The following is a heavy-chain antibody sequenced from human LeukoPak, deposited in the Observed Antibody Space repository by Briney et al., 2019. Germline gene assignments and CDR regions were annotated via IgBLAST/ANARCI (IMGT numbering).Heavy chain of an antibody. CDR2: ISYDRSNK. J-gene: IGHJ4*02. D-gene: IGHD3-3*01. V-gene: IGHV3-30*01. CDR3: ARVRSKFSYYDFWV. Sequence: GSLRLSCAASGFTFSGYAMHWVRQAPGKGLEWVAVISYDRSNKYYADSVKGRFTISRDNSKNTLYLQMNSLRAEDTAVYYCARVRSKFSYYDFWVWGQGTLVTVSS. CDR1: GFTFSGYA.